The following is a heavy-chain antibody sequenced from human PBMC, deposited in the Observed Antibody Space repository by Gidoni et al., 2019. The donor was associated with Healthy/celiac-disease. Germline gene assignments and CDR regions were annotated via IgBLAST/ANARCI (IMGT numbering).Heavy chain of an antibody. CDR2: IYHSGST. J-gene: IGHJ4*02. CDR1: GYSISRGYY. Sequence: QVQLQESGPGLVKPSETLSLTCAVSGYSISRGYYWGWIRQPPGKGLEWIGSIYHSGSTYYNPSLKSRVTISVDTSKNQFSLKLSSVTAADTAVYYCARGSISSSTSYPLWYWGQGTLVTVSS. V-gene: IGHV4-38-2*01. D-gene: IGHD2-2*01. CDR3: ARGSISSSTSYPLWY.